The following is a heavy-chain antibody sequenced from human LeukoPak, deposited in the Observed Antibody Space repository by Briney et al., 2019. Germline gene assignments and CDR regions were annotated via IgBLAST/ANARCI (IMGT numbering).Heavy chain of an antibody. CDR1: GYSFIRYH. J-gene: IGHJ4*02. Sequence: SVKVSCKASGYSFIRYHIHWVRQAPGQGLEWMGGIIPIFGTANYAQKFQGRVTITADESTRTAYMELRTLRSEDTAIYYCARGSGETGGYYYVYWGRGTPVTVSS. D-gene: IGHD3-22*01. CDR3: ARGSGETGGYYYVY. V-gene: IGHV1-69*13. CDR2: IIPIFGTA.